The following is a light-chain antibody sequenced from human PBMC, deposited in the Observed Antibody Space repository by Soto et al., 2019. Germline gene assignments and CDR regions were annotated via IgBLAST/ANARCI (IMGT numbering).Light chain of an antibody. Sequence: QSALTQPASVSGSPGQSITISCTGTSSDVGGYNYVSWYQQHPGKAPRLIIYEVTHRPSGVSSRFSGSKSANTASLTISGLQADDEADYYCSSNTSNDTPYMFGTGTKLTVL. CDR2: EVT. CDR1: SSDVGGYNY. CDR3: SSNTSNDTPYM. V-gene: IGLV2-14*01. J-gene: IGLJ1*01.